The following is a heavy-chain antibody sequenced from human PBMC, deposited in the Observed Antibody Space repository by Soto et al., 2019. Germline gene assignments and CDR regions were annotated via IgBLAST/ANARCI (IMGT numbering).Heavy chain of an antibody. Sequence: QVQLQQWGAGLLKPSETLSLTCAVYGGFVSSGSYYWSWIRQPPGKGLEWIGEMSHSGGTHFNLSLNSRATISVDTSKNQFSLKISSVTAADTALYYCARVERGTATTVVDAFDIWGPGTMVTVSS. CDR1: GGFVSSGSYY. V-gene: IGHV4-34*01. J-gene: IGHJ3*02. CDR3: ARVERGTATTVVDAFDI. D-gene: IGHD1-1*01. CDR2: MSHSGGT.